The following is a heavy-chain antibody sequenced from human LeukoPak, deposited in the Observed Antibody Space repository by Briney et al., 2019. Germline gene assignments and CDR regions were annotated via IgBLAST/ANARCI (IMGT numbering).Heavy chain of an antibody. D-gene: IGHD3-10*01. CDR1: GFTFSSYA. V-gene: IGHV3-23*01. CDR2: ISGSGGST. Sequence: PGGSLRLSCAASGFTFSSYAMSWVRQAPGKGLEWVSAISGSGGSTYYADSVKGRFTISRDNSKNTLYLQVNSLRAEDTAVYYCAKDYSSGSSFDYWGQGTLVTVSS. J-gene: IGHJ4*02. CDR3: AKDYSSGSSFDY.